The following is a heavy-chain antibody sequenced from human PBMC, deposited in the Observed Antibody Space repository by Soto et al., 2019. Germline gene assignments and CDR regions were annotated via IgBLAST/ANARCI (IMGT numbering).Heavy chain of an antibody. D-gene: IGHD3-3*01. J-gene: IGHJ4*02. CDR1: GFTFSSYW. CDR3: ARDLPYYDFWSGYSSSYYFDY. CDR2: IEQDGSEK. V-gene: IGHV3-7*05. Sequence: GGSLRLSCAASGFTFSSYWMSWVRQAPGKGLEWVANIEQDGSEKYYVDSVRGRFTISRDNAKNSLYLQMNSLRAEDTAVYYCARDLPYYDFWSGYSSSYYFDYWGQGTLVTVSS.